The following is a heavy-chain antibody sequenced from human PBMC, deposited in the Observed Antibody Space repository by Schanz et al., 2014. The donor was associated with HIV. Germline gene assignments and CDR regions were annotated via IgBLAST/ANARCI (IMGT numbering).Heavy chain of an antibody. Sequence: EVQLVESGGGLVQTGRSLRLSCAASGFPFDDFAMHWVRQVPGRGLDWVSGINWSSSSRAYADSVKGRFTISRDISKNTLYLHVKSLRAEDTALYYCAKDSGDSGGYYTQYFDYWGQGTLVTVSS. V-gene: IGHV3-9*01. CDR3: AKDSGDSGGYYTQYFDY. CDR2: INWSSSSR. CDR1: GFPFDDFA. D-gene: IGHD3-22*01. J-gene: IGHJ4*02.